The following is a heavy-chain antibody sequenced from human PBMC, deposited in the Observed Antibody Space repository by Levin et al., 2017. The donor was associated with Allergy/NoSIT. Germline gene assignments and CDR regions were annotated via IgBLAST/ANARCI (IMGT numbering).Heavy chain of an antibody. V-gene: IGHV3-49*04. Sequence: GESLKISCTGSGFTFGDYAMSWVRQAPGKGLEWVGFIRNKAHGGTTEYAASVKGRLTISRDGSKSIAYLQMNNLKTEDTAVYSCARRGPPNFDYNWGSYRDGYFDYWGQGALVTVSS. CDR2: IRNKAHGGTT. CDR3: ARRGPPNFDYNWGSYRDGYFDY. J-gene: IGHJ4*02. D-gene: IGHD3-16*02. CDR1: GFTFGDYA.